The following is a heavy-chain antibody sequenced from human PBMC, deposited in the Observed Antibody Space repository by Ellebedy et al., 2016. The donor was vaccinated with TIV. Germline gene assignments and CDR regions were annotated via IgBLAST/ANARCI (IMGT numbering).Heavy chain of an antibody. D-gene: IGHD3-16*01. V-gene: IGHV3-30*03. CDR3: ARDGGDY. J-gene: IGHJ4*02. CDR1: GFMFSTHS. Sequence: GESLKISCAASGFMFSTHSMNWVRQPPGKGLEWVAVISYDGSVKYDADSVKGRFTISRDNSKSTLYLQMNTLRAEDTAVYYCARDGGDYWGQGTLVTVSS. CDR2: ISYDGSVK.